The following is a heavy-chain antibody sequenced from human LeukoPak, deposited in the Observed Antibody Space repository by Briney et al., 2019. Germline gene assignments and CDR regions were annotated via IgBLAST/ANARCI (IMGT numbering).Heavy chain of an antibody. CDR2: INPSGGST. J-gene: IGHJ4*02. CDR3: ARDWVTGESVFDY. Sequence: ASVKVSCKASGYTFTSYYMHWVRQAPGQGLEWMGIINPSGGSTSYTQKFQGRVTMTRDTSTSTVYMELSSLRSEDAAVYYCARDWVTGESVFDYWGQGTLVTVSS. D-gene: IGHD3-16*01. V-gene: IGHV1-46*01. CDR1: GYTFTSYY.